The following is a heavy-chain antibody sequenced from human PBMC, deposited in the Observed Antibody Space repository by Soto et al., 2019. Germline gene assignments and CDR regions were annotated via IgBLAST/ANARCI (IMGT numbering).Heavy chain of an antibody. J-gene: IGHJ6*02. CDR2: ISAYNGNT. Sequence: QVRLVQSGGEVKKPGASVKVSCKTSGYSFTTYGISWVRQAPGQGLEWMGWISAYNGNTNYAQKLQGRDTMTTDTSTSTAYMELRSLRSDDTAVYYCAREGPAPYYYYGMDVWGQGSTVTVSS. CDR1: GYSFTTYG. V-gene: IGHV1-18*01. CDR3: AREGPAPYYYYGMDV.